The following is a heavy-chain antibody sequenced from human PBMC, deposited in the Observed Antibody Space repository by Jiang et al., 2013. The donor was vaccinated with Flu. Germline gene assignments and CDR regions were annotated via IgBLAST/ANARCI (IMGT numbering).Heavy chain of an antibody. CDR3: ATVTDGGIPRDY. D-gene: IGHD4-23*01. Sequence: FDPEDGETIYAQKFQGRVTMTEDTSTDTAYMELSSLRSEDTAVYYCATVTDGGIPRDYWGQGTLVTVSS. V-gene: IGHV1-24*01. CDR2: FDPEDGET. J-gene: IGHJ4*02.